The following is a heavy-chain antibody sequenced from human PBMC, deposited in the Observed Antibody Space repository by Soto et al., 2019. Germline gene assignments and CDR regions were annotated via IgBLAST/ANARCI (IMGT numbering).Heavy chain of an antibody. J-gene: IGHJ4*02. CDR2: INHSGST. D-gene: IGHD6-19*01. V-gene: IGHV4-34*01. CDR1: GGSFSGYY. Sequence: QVQLQQWGAGLLKPSETLSLTCAVYGGSFSGYYWSWIRQPPGKGLEWIGEINHSGSTNYNPSLKSRVTISVDTSKNQFSLKLSSVTAADTAVYYCARDHYSSGWRYSFDYWGQGTLVTVSS. CDR3: ARDHYSSGWRYSFDY.